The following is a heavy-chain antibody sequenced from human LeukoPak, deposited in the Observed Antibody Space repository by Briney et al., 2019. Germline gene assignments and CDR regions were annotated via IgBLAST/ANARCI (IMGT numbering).Heavy chain of an antibody. J-gene: IGHJ5*02. CDR3: ARQYCSSTSCYAGGWFDP. CDR2: IYPGDSDT. Sequence: GESLKISCKGSGYSFTSYWIGWVRQMPGKGLEWMGIIYPGDSDTRYSPSFQGQVTISADKSISTAYLQWSSLKASDTAMYYCARQYCSSTSCYAGGWFDPWGQGTLVTVSS. V-gene: IGHV5-51*01. D-gene: IGHD2-2*01. CDR1: GYSFTSYW.